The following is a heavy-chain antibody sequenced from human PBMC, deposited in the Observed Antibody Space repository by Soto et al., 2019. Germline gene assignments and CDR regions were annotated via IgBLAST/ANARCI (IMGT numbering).Heavy chain of an antibody. D-gene: IGHD3-10*01. Sequence: PSETLSLTCTVSNGSIRSYYWSWVRQPPGKGLEWIGEIYYTGSTNYNPSLKSRVTMSVDKSKNQFSLKMTSVTAADTGVYYCASKFGELLADAFDIWGQGTVVTVSS. V-gene: IGHV4-59*12. J-gene: IGHJ3*02. CDR1: NGSIRSYY. CDR3: ASKFGELLADAFDI. CDR2: IYYTGST.